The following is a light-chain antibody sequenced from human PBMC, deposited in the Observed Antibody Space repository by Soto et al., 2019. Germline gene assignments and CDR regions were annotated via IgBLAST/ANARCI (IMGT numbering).Light chain of an antibody. CDR3: HQVYTYPRT. J-gene: IGKJ1*01. CDR2: GAS. CDR1: QGVRSY. V-gene: IGKV1-9*01. Sequence: DIQMTQSPSSLSASVGDRVTITCRASQGVRSYLAWFQQRPGKAPKLLIFGASTLQNGVPARFSGGGFGTEFTLTITSLQPEDSATYYCHQVYTYPRTFGQGTKV.